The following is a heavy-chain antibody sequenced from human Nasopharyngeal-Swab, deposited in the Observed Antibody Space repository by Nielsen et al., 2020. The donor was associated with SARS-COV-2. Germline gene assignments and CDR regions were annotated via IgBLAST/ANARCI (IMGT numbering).Heavy chain of an antibody. J-gene: IGHJ4*02. CDR3: ARLQLQARGRLDY. D-gene: IGHD1-1*01. Sequence: WIRQPPGKGLEWVSGISGSGGSTYYADSVKGRFTISRDNSKNTLYLQMDSLRVEDTAVYYCARLQLQARGRLDYWGQGTLVTVSS. CDR2: ISGSGGST. V-gene: IGHV3-23*01.